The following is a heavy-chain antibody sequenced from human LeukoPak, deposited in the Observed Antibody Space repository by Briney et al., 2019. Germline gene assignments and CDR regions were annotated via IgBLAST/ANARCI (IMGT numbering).Heavy chain of an antibody. J-gene: IGHJ3*02. CDR1: GGSFSGYY. Sequence: PSETLSLTCAVYGGSFSGYYWSWIRQPPGKGLEWIGEINHSGSTNYNPSLKSRVTISVDTSKNQFSLKLSSVTAADTAVYYCASYDYLEASDIWGQGTMVTVSS. V-gene: IGHV4-34*01. CDR3: ASYDYLEASDI. CDR2: INHSGST. D-gene: IGHD5-12*01.